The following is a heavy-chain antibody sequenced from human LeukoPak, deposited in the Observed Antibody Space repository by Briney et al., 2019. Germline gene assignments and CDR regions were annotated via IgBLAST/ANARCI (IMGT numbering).Heavy chain of an antibody. CDR1: GYSFTSYW. Sequence: GESLKISCQGSGYSFTSYWIGWVREMPGKGLEWMGIIYPGDSDTRYSPSFQGQVTISADKSISTAYLQWSSLKASDTAMYFCAKSRSGYHFHYWGQGTLVTVSS. J-gene: IGHJ4*02. D-gene: IGHD3-22*01. CDR3: AKSRSGYHFHY. CDR2: IYPGDSDT. V-gene: IGHV5-51*01.